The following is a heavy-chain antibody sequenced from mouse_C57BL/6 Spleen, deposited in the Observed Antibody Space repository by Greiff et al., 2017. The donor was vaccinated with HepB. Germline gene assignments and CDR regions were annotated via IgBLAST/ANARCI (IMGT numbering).Heavy chain of an antibody. CDR1: GYTFTDYN. CDR3: ARSYDYDGYAMDY. D-gene: IGHD2-4*01. J-gene: IGHJ4*01. Sequence: EVQLQQSGPELVKPGASVKIPCKASGYTFTDYNMDWVKQSHGKSLEWIGDINPNNGGTSYNQKFKGKATLTVDKSSSTAYMELRSLTSEDTAVYYCARSYDYDGYAMDYWGQGTSVTVSS. CDR2: INPNNGGT. V-gene: IGHV1-18*01.